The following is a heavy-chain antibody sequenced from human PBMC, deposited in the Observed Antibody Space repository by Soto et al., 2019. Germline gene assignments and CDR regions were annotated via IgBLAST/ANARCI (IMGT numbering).Heavy chain of an antibody. CDR1: GYTFTSYG. Sequence: GASVKVSCKASGYTFTSYGISWVRQAPGQGLEWMGWISAYNGNTNYAQKLQGRVTMTTDTSTSTAYMELRSLRSDDTAVFYCERVRDYGDLDAFDIWGQGTMVTVSS. CDR2: ISAYNGNT. D-gene: IGHD4-17*01. V-gene: IGHV1-18*01. CDR3: ERVRDYGDLDAFDI. J-gene: IGHJ3*02.